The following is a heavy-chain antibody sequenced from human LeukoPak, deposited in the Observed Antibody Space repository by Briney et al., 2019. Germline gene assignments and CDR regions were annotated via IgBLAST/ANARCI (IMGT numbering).Heavy chain of an antibody. J-gene: IGHJ4*02. CDR1: GLTFSRYA. CDR2: ISESGSGT. Sequence: GGPLRLSCAVSGLTFSRYAMSWVRQAPGKGLEWVSAISESGSGTYYADSVKGRFTISRDNSKDTLSLQMNSLRAEDTAVYYCAKDIAQGYTFGSIEQDYWGQGTLVTVSS. CDR3: AKDIAQGYTFGSIEQDY. V-gene: IGHV3-23*01. D-gene: IGHD5-18*01.